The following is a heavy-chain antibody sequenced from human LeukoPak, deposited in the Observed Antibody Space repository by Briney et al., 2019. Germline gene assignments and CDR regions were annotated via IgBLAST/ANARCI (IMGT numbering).Heavy chain of an antibody. Sequence: GGSLRLSCAASGFTVSSNYMSWVRQAPGKGLEWLGNINEDGSWSHHVDSVRGRFTISRDNAKNSLYLQMNSLTGEDTAVYYCARDDKGGYFDSWGQGTLVTVSS. J-gene: IGHJ4*02. CDR3: ARDDKGGYFDS. D-gene: IGHD3-16*01. V-gene: IGHV3-7*01. CDR1: GFTVSSNY. CDR2: INEDGSWS.